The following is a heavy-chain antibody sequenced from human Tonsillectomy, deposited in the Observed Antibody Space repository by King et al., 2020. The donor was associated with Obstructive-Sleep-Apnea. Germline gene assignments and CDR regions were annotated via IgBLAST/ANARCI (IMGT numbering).Heavy chain of an antibody. CDR1: GFTFSSYA. V-gene: IGHV3-23*04. D-gene: IGHD3-9*01. CDR2: ISGSGGST. Sequence: VQLVESGGGLVQPGGSLRLSCAASGFTFSSYAMSWVRQAPGKGLEWVSAISGSGGSTYYADSVKGRFAISRDNSKNTLYLQMNSLRAEDTAVYYCAKEDGPYYDILTGYYTTHDAFDIWGQGTMVTVSS. CDR3: AKEDGPYYDILTGYYTTHDAFDI. J-gene: IGHJ3*02.